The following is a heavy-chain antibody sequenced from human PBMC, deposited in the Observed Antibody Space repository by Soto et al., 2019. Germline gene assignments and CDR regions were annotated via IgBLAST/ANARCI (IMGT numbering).Heavy chain of an antibody. V-gene: IGHV4-59*01. CDR2: IYYSGCT. J-gene: IGHJ4*02. CDR1: GGSISSYY. D-gene: IGHD5-12*01. CDR3: ARAYGGYADY. Sequence: PSETLSLTCTVSGGSISSYYWSWIRQPPGKGLEWIGYIYYSGCTNYNPSLKSRVTISVDTSKNQFSLKLSSVTAADTAVYYCARAYGGYADYWGQGALVTVSS.